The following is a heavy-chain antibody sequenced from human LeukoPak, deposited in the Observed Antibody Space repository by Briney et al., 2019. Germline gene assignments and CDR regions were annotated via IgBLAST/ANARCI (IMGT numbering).Heavy chain of an antibody. CDR1: GGSVSSGSYY. CDR2: IYYSGSA. Sequence: SETLSLTCTVSGGSVSSGSYYWSWIRQPPGKGLEGIWYIYYSGSATYHPSLKSRVTISVDTSKNQFSLKLTSVTAADTAVYYCARGFGDWGLSWFDPWGQGTLVTVSS. D-gene: IGHD3-10*01. J-gene: IGHJ5*02. CDR3: ARGFGDWGLSWFDP. V-gene: IGHV4-61*01.